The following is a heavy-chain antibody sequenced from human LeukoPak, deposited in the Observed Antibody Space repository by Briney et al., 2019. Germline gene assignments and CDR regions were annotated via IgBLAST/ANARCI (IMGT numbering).Heavy chain of an antibody. CDR2: INHSGST. V-gene: IGHV4-34*01. Sequence: PSETLSLTCTVSGASISSYYWSWIRQPPGKGLEWIGEINHSGSTNYNPSLKSRVTISVDTSKNQFSLKLSSVTAADTAVYYCARGQWLNSYWGQGTLVTVSS. J-gene: IGHJ4*02. D-gene: IGHD6-19*01. CDR1: GASISSYY. CDR3: ARGQWLNSY.